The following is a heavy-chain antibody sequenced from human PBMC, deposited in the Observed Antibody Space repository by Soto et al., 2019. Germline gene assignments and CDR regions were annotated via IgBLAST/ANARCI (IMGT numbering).Heavy chain of an antibody. Sequence: GESLKISCAASGFTFSSYAMHWVRQAPGKGLEWVSLISATGGGTYYADSVKGRFTISRDNSHNTLYLQVHSLTAEDTAVYYCAKDRRAGGNSAFYFDFWGQGAQVTVSS. J-gene: IGHJ4*02. D-gene: IGHD3-16*01. CDR3: AKDRRAGGNSAFYFDF. CDR2: ISATGGGT. V-gene: IGHV3-23*01. CDR1: GFTFSSYA.